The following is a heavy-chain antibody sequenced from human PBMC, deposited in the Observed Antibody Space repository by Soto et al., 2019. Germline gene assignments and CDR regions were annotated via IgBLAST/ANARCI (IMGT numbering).Heavy chain of an antibody. CDR1: GYTFTSYW. D-gene: IGHD2-15*01. J-gene: IGHJ3*02. CDR2: IYPGDSDT. Sequence: GESLKISCKGSGYTFTSYWIGWVRQMPGNGLEWMGIIYPGDSDTKYSPTFEGQVTISVDKFISTAYLQWSSLKAPDTAMYYCARNGGRGMKDAFDIWGQGTIVTVSS. CDR3: ARNGGRGMKDAFDI. V-gene: IGHV5-51*01.